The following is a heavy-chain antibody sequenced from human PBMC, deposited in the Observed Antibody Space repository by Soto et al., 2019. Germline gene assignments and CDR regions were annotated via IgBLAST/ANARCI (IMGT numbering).Heavy chain of an antibody. CDR3: ARLTAPLSRPAAINYYYYGMHV. Sequence: GEFLKSARRGHGYRFTTYWNTLVPQMPGKGPEWMGTIDPSDSYTNYSPSFQGHVTLSADKAISTAYLQWSSLKAADTAMYYWARLTAPLSRPAAINYYYYGMHVWGQGTTVNLFS. CDR2: IDPSDSYT. V-gene: IGHV5-10-1*01. D-gene: IGHD2-2*02. CDR1: GYRFTTYW. J-gene: IGHJ6*02.